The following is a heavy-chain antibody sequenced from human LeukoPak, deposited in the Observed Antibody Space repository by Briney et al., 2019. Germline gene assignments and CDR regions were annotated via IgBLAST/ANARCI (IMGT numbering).Heavy chain of an antibody. CDR1: GSTFTSHV. J-gene: IGHJ6*03. V-gene: IGHV1-8*01. Sequence: ASVTVSRTASGSTFTSHVINRVRQAPGQGNEWKGWMNLNSGNTGYAQKFKGRVSMARNTSISRAYMELTSLRSEDTAVYYCASASRPSYDFWTGYSYYYYMDVWGKGTTVTVSS. CDR3: ASASRPSYDFWTGYSYYYYMDV. D-gene: IGHD3-3*01. CDR2: MNLNSGNT.